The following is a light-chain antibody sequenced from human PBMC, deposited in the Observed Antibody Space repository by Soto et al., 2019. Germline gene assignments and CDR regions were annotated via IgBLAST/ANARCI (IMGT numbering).Light chain of an antibody. CDR2: EVS. Sequence: QSVLTQPASVSGSPGQSITISCTGTSSDVGSYNLVSWYQQHPGKANKLMIYEVSKRPSGVSNRFSGSKSGNTASLTISGFQAEDEADYYCCSYAGSSTSYVFGTGTKVTVL. CDR3: CSYAGSSTSYV. CDR1: SSDVGSYNL. V-gene: IGLV2-23*02. J-gene: IGLJ1*01.